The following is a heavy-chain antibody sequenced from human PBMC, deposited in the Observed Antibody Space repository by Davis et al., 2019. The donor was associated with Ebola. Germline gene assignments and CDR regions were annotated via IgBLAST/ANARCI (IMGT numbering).Heavy chain of an antibody. CDR2: ISSSGSII. CDR1: GFTFSYYY. D-gene: IGHD3-22*01. Sequence: GESLKISCASSGFTFSYYYMSWISQAPGKGLEWVPYISSSGSIIYYADSVKGRFTISRDNAKNSLYLQMNSLRAEDTAVYYCARDRLVGYYYDSSGYVSLDWFDPWGQGTLVTVSS. V-gene: IGHV3-11*01. CDR3: ARDRLVGYYYDSSGYVSLDWFDP. J-gene: IGHJ5*02.